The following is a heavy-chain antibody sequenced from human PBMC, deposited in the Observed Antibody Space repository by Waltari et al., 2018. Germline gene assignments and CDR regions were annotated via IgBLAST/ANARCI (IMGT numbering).Heavy chain of an antibody. J-gene: IGHJ4*02. CDR2: IEVDGSHQ. CDR3: ARGSHCNGYDRYYHFDF. CDR1: GFSFNKYW. Sequence: VQLVQSGGGLVQSGGSLRLSCAASGFSFNKYWMSLVRQAPGKGLEWLANIEVDGSHQNYVDSVKGRFTISRDNPKNLLFLQMNGLRAEDTAVYYCARGSHCNGYDRYYHFDFWGQGTLVTVSS. V-gene: IGHV3-7*01. D-gene: IGHD2-15*01.